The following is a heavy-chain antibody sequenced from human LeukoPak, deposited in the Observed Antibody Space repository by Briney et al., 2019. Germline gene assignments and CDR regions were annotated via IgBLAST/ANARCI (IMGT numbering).Heavy chain of an antibody. CDR3: ARRYFDH. CDR1: GFTFSDYW. CDR2: IRQDGNEK. Sequence: GGSLRLPCAASGFTFSDYWMQWVRQAPGKGLEWVANIRQDGNEKYYVDSVKGRFTIFRDNAKNSLYLQMNSLRVEDTAAYYCARRYFDHWGQGTLVTVSS. J-gene: IGHJ4*02. V-gene: IGHV3-7*03.